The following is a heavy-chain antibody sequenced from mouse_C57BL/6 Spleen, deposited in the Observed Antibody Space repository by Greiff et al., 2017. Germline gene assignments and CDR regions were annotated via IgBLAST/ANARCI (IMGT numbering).Heavy chain of an antibody. CDR1: GYTFTDYY. J-gene: IGHJ3*01. V-gene: IGHV1-26*01. Sequence: EVKLQQSGPELVKPGASVKISCKASGYTFTDYYMNWVKKRHGKSLEWIGDVNTNNGGTSHNQKFKGKATLTVGKSSSTAYMELRGLTSEDSAGYYCASGSFYSNYSPWCADWGQGTLVTGSA. D-gene: IGHD2-5*01. CDR2: VNTNNGGT. CDR3: ASGSFYSNYSPWCAD.